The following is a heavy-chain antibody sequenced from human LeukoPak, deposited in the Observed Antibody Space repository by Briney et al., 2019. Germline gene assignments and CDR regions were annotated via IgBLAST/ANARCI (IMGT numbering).Heavy chain of an antibody. CDR1: GFTFSTYS. J-gene: IGHJ4*02. V-gene: IGHV3-21*01. CDR2: ISGSSSYI. Sequence: GGSLRLSCAASGFTFSTYSMNWVRQAPGKGLEWVSSISGSSSYIDYADPVKGRFTISRDNAKNSLYLQMNSLRAEDTAVYYCARGYYGSGSSHIARFDYWGQGTLVTVSS. D-gene: IGHD3-10*01. CDR3: ARGYYGSGSSHIARFDY.